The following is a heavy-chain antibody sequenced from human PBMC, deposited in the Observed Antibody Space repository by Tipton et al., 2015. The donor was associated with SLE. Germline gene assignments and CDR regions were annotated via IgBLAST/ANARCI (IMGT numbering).Heavy chain of an antibody. J-gene: IGHJ5*02. V-gene: IGHV1-46*01. CDR1: RYTFTSYF. CDR2: ITRSGGST. CDR3: ARDHSGSYNVGWFDP. D-gene: IGHD1-26*01. Sequence: QLVQSGAEVKKPGASMKVSCMASRYTFTSYFVHWVRQAPGQGLEWVGKITRSGGSTSYAQQFQDRVTIIADESTSTAYMELSSLRSEDTAVYYCARDHSGSYNVGWFDPWGQGTLVTVSS.